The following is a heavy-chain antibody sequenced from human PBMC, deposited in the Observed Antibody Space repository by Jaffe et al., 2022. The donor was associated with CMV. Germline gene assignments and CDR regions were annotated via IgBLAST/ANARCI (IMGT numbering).Heavy chain of an antibody. CDR1: GFTFSSYW. CDR2: INSDGSST. J-gene: IGHJ4*02. V-gene: IGHV3-74*01. CDR3: ARDRGYCSGGSCRLHPLDY. Sequence: EVQLVESGGGLVQPGGSLRLSCAASGFTFSSYWMHWVRQAPGKGLVWVSRINSDGSSTSYADSVKGRFTISRDNAKNTLYLQMNSLRAEDTAVYYCARDRGYCSGGSCRLHPLDYWGQGTLVTVSS. D-gene: IGHD2-15*01.